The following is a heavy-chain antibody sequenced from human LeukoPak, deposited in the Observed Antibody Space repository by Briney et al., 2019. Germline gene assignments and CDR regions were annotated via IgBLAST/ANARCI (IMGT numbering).Heavy chain of an antibody. V-gene: IGHV4-34*01. D-gene: IGHD3-16*01. CDR3: ARAAWNGGGGFDP. Sequence: SETLSLTCAVYNGSFSGYYWSWIRQSPGKGLEWIGEVNLDGDTNYNPSLRRRVTISIDTSKNHFSLNLRSVTAADTAVYNCARAAWNGGGGFDPWGQGTLVTVSS. CDR2: VNLDGDT. CDR1: NGSFSGYY. J-gene: IGHJ5*02.